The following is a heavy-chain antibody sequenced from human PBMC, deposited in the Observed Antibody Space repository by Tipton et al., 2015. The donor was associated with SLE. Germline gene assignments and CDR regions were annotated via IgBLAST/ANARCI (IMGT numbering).Heavy chain of an antibody. V-gene: IGHV4-39*01. CDR1: GGSISSSSYY. D-gene: IGHD3-3*01. CDR3: ARLESKAGYYYYNMDV. J-gene: IGHJ6*03. CDR2: MYYSGST. Sequence: TLSLTCTVSGGSISSSSYYWGWIRQPPGKGLEWIGSMYYSGSTHYNPSLKSRVTISLDMSKNQFSLRLSSVTAADTAVYYCARLESKAGYYYYNMDVWGKGTTVTVSS.